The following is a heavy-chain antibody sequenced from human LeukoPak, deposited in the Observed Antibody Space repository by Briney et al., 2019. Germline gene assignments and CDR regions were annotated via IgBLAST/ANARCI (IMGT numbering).Heavy chain of an antibody. J-gene: IGHJ4*02. CDR3: TRDKSLGELSLSDY. V-gene: IGHV3-30*03. CDR1: GFIFTDYW. Sequence: GGSMRLSCAASGFIFTDYWMHWVRQAPGKGLEWVAVISYDGSNKYYGDSVKGRFTISRDNSKNTLYLQMNSLRPDDTAVYYCTRDKSLGELSLSDYWGQGTLVTVSS. D-gene: IGHD3-16*02. CDR2: ISYDGSNK.